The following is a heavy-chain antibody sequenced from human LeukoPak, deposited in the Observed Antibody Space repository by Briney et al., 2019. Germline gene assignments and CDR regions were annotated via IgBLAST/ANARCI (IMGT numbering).Heavy chain of an antibody. V-gene: IGHV3-30*02. CDR3: ARTSRHSSWSHTFDY. J-gene: IGHJ4*02. D-gene: IGHD6-6*01. CDR2: IRYDGSNK. Sequence: GGSLRLSCTASGFTFSSYGMHWVRQAPGKGLEWVAFIRYDGSNKYYADSVKGRFTISRDNSKNTLYLQMNSLRAEDTAVYYCARTSRHSSWSHTFDYWGQGTLVTVSS. CDR1: GFTFSSYG.